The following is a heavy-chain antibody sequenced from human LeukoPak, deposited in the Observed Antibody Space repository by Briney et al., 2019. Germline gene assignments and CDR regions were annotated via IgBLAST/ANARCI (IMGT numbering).Heavy chain of an antibody. Sequence: GGSLRLSCAASGFTVSGNYMTWVRQAPGKGLEWVANINQGGSVKYYVGSVKGRFTISRDDAKSSLYVQMNSLRDEDTAVYYCARFGYSGWNLEYWGQGTLVTVSS. CDR1: GFTVSGNY. D-gene: IGHD5-12*01. CDR3: ARFGYSGWNLEY. CDR2: INQGGSVK. J-gene: IGHJ4*02. V-gene: IGHV3-7*01.